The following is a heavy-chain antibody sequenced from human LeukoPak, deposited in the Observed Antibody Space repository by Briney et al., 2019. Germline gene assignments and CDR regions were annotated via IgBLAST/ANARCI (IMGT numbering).Heavy chain of an antibody. J-gene: IGHJ4*02. D-gene: IGHD1-26*01. CDR2: IYSGGST. CDR1: GFTVSSNY. Sequence: PGGSLRLSCAASGFTVSSNYMSWVRQAPGKGLEWVSVIYSGGSTYYGDSVKGRCTISRHNSKNTLYLQMNSLRAEDTAVYYCAKDKGGFSDYWGQGTLVTVSS. V-gene: IGHV3-53*04. CDR3: AKDKGGFSDY.